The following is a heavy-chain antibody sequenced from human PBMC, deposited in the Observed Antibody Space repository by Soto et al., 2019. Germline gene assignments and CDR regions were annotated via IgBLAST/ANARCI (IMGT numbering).Heavy chain of an antibody. V-gene: IGHV4-30-4*01. D-gene: IGHD6-19*01. Sequence: TLSLTCTVSGGSISSGDYYWSWIRQPPGKGLEWIGYIYYSGSTYYNPSLKSRVTISVDTSKNQFSLNLSSVTAADTAVYYCARETLTGRSGWYNWFDPWGQGTLVTVSS. CDR1: GGSISSGDYY. J-gene: IGHJ5*02. CDR2: IYYSGST. CDR3: ARETLTGRSGWYNWFDP.